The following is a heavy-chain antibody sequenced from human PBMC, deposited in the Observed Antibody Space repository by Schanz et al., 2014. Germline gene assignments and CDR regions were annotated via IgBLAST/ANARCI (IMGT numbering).Heavy chain of an antibody. D-gene: IGHD3-10*01. Sequence: DVHLLESGGGLVQPGGSLRLSCAASGFTFSSHWMHWVRQVPGKGLVWVSRIKSDGSSTSYADSVKGRFTISRDNAKNTLYLQMNSLRAEDTAVYYCARPALWFGDNCFDPWGQGTLVTVSS. CDR3: ARPALWFGDNCFDP. CDR2: IKSDGSST. CDR1: GFTFSSHW. V-gene: IGHV3-74*02. J-gene: IGHJ5*02.